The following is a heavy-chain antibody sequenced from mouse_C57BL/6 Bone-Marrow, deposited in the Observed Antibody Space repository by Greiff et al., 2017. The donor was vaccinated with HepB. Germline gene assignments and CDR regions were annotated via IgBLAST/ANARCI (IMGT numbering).Heavy chain of an antibody. J-gene: IGHJ3*01. D-gene: IGHD2-3*01. CDR2: ILPGSGST. V-gene: IGHV1-9*01. Sequence: VQLQQSGAELMKPGASVKLSCKATGYTFTGYWIEWVKQRPGHGLEWIGEILPGSGSTNYNEKFKGKATFTADTSSNTAYMQLRSLTTEDSAIYYCATLTGYYYLWAYWGQGTLVTVSA. CDR1: GYTFTGYW. CDR3: ATLTGYYYLWAY.